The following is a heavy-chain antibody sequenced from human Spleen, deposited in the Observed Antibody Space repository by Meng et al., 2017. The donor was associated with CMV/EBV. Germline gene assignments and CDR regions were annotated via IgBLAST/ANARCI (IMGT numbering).Heavy chain of an antibody. Sequence: GESLKISCVVSGFTFSSYEMNWVRQAPGKGLEWVANIKQDGSEKYYVDSVKGRFTISRDNAKNSLYLQMNSLRAEDTAVYYCAGFGVAITNGMDVWGQGTTVTVSS. V-gene: IGHV3-7*01. J-gene: IGHJ6*02. CDR1: GFTFSSYE. CDR2: IKQDGSEK. D-gene: IGHD3-3*01. CDR3: AGFGVAITNGMDV.